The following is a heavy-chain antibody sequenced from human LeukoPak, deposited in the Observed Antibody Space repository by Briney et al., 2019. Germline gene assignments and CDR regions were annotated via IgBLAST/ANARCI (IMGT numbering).Heavy chain of an antibody. CDR3: ARDITGDPPPYYFDY. D-gene: IGHD7-27*01. V-gene: IGHV3-33*01. Sequence: PGRSLRLSCAASGFTFSNYGLHWVRQAPGKGLEWLAVMWFDGSHKYYADSVKGRFTISRDNSKSMLYLQMNSLRAEDTAVYYCARDITGDPPPYYFDYWGRDPWSPSPQ. J-gene: IGHJ4*02. CDR2: MWFDGSHK. CDR1: GFTFSNYG.